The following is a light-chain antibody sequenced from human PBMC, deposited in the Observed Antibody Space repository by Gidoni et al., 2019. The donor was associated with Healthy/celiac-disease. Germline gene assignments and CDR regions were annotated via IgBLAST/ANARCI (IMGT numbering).Light chain of an antibody. CDR2: AAS. CDR1: QSISSY. J-gene: IGKJ1*01. CDR3: QQSYSTPWK. Sequence: DIQMTQSPSSLSASVGDRVNITCRASQSISSYLNWYQQKPGKAPKLLIYAASSLQSGVPSRFSGSGSGTDFTLTISSLQPEDFATYYCQQSYSTPWKFGQGTKVEIK. V-gene: IGKV1-39*01.